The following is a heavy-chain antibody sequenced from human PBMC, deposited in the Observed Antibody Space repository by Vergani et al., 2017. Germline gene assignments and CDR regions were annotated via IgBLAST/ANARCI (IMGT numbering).Heavy chain of an antibody. Sequence: QVQLQQWGAGLLKPSETLSLTCAVYGGSFSGYYCSWIRQPPGKGLEWIGEINLSGSTNYNPSLKSRITISVDTSKNQFSLKLICVTAADTAVYYCARLGILENLGDTAMVTHHLPFDYWGQGTLVTVSS. CDR3: ARLGILENLGDTAMVTHHLPFDY. CDR2: INLSGST. V-gene: IGHV4-34*01. CDR1: GGSFSGYY. D-gene: IGHD5-18*01. J-gene: IGHJ4*02.